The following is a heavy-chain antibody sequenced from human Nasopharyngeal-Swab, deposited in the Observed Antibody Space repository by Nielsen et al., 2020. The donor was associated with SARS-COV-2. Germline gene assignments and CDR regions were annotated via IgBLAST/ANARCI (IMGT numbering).Heavy chain of an antibody. CDR2: MNPNSGNT. CDR3: ARDWSIAVAGYYYYYGIDV. Sequence: ASVKVSCKASGYTFTSYDINWVRQATGQGLEWMGWMNPNSGNTGYAQKFQGRVTMTRNTSISTAYMELSSLRSEDTAVYYCARDWSIAVAGYYYYYGIDVWGQGTTVTVS. V-gene: IGHV1-8*01. J-gene: IGHJ6*02. CDR1: GYTFTSYD. D-gene: IGHD6-19*01.